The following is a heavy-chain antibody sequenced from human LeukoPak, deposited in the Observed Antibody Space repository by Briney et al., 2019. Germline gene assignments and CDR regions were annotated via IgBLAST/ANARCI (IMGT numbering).Heavy chain of an antibody. J-gene: IGHJ4*02. D-gene: IGHD3-22*01. Sequence: TSVKVSCKVSGYTLTELSMHWVRQAPGKGLEWMGGFDPEDGETIYAQKFQGRVTMTEDTSTDTAYMELRSLRSDDTAVYYCARDYPYYYDSSGYRPPFDYWGQGTLVTVSS. CDR3: ARDYPYYYDSSGYRPPFDY. CDR2: FDPEDGET. V-gene: IGHV1-24*01. CDR1: GYTLTELS.